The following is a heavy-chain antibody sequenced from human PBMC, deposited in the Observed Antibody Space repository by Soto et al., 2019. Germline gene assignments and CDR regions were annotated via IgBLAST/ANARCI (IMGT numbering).Heavy chain of an antibody. Sequence: QVQLVQSGAEVKKPGASVKVSCKTSGYTFTRYDINWVRQATGQGLEWMGWMNPKSGYTGDAQKFQGRVTMTRDTSISTAYMELSSLRSEDTAVYYCARTDGDLDYWGQGTLVTVSS. V-gene: IGHV1-8*01. D-gene: IGHD4-17*01. CDR3: ARTDGDLDY. CDR1: GYTFTRYD. J-gene: IGHJ4*02. CDR2: MNPKSGYT.